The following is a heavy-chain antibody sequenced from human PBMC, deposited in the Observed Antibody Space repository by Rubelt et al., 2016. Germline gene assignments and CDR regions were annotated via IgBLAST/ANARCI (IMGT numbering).Heavy chain of an antibody. D-gene: IGHD5-18*01. CDR3: AREVSGTIVATAMADAFDI. Sequence: NYMSWVRQAPGKGLEWVSVIYSGGSTYYADSVKGRFTISRDNSKNTLYLQMNSLRAEDTAVYYCAREVSGTIVATAMADAFDIWGQGTMVTVSS. V-gene: IGHV3-53*01. CDR2: IYSGGST. J-gene: IGHJ3*02. CDR1: NY.